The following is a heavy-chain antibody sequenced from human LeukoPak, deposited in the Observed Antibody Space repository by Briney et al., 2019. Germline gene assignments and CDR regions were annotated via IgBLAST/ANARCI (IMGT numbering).Heavy chain of an antibody. D-gene: IGHD3-10*01. CDR2: ISGSGGST. Sequence: GGSLRLSCAASGFTFSSYAMSWVRQAPGKGLGWVSAISGSGGSTYYADSVKGRFTISRDNSKKTLYLQMNSLRGEDTAVYYCAKNYFGSGSYPYYYYMDVWGKGTTVSISS. V-gene: IGHV3-23*01. J-gene: IGHJ6*03. CDR3: AKNYFGSGSYPYYYYMDV. CDR1: GFTFSSYA.